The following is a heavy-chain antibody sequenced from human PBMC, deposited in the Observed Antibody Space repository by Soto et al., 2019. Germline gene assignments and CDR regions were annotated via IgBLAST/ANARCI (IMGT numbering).Heavy chain of an antibody. CDR1: GFSFNSHA. J-gene: IGHJ4*02. V-gene: IGHV3-23*01. CDR2: INSGVDA. D-gene: IGHD6-6*01. Sequence: PGGSLRLSCAASGFSFNSHAMTWVRQAPGRGLEWVAAINSGVDAFYADSVKGRFTISRDNSKNTLYLQMNSLRAEDTAVYYCANWIAARPDYFDYWGQGTLVTVSS. CDR3: ANWIAARPDYFDY.